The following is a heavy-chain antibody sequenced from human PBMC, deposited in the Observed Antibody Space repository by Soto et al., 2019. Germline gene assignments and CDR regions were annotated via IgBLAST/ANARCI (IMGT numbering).Heavy chain of an antibody. V-gene: IGHV1-69*02. J-gene: IGHJ4*02. Sequence: QVQLVQSGAEVKKPGSSVKVSCKASGGTFSSYTISWVRQAPGQGLEWMGRIIPILGIANYAQKFQGRVTITAEKATSTAYMELSSLRSEDTAVYYCARLGRNCGGDCYPHFDYWGQGTLVTVSS. CDR3: ARLGRNCGGDCYPHFDY. CDR2: IIPILGIA. CDR1: GGTFSSYT. D-gene: IGHD2-21*02.